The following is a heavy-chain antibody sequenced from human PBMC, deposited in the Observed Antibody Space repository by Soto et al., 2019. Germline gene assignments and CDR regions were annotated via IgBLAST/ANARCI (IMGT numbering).Heavy chain of an antibody. CDR1: GFSFSIYA. J-gene: IGHJ4*02. CDR2: ISGNGGSA. V-gene: IGHV3-23*01. Sequence: EVQVLESGGGLVQPGGSLRLSCAASGFSFSIYAMNWVRQAPGKGLQWVSVISGNGGSAYYAVSVKGRFTISRDNSKNAVYLEMDSLRAEDTAIYYCAKAGYCSGAGCRDRDYWGQGGLVTVSS. D-gene: IGHD2-15*01. CDR3: AKAGYCSGAGCRDRDY.